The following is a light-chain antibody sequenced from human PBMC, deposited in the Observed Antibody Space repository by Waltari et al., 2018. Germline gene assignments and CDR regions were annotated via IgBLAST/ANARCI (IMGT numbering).Light chain of an antibody. Sequence: EIVLTQSPGTLSLSPGETVTLSCRAKQRVSSNYFAWYQKKAGQSPRLLIYGASNRASGVPDRFSGRVSGAEFTLTISRLDPEDFAVYYCQQYGTPQGYIFGQGTKVDI. CDR1: QRVSSNY. CDR3: QQYGTPQGYI. CDR2: GAS. J-gene: IGKJ2*01. V-gene: IGKV3-20*01.